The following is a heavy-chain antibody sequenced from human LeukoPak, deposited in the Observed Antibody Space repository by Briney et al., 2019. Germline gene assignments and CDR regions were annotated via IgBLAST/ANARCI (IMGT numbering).Heavy chain of an antibody. CDR3: ARSSYPEYMDV. J-gene: IGHJ6*03. CDR2: IYPGDSDT. V-gene: IGHV5-51*01. CDR1: GYSFATYW. Sequence: GESLKISCKGSGYSFATYWIAWVRQIPGKGLEWMGIIYPGDSDTRYSPSFQGQVTISADMSINTAYVQWSSLKASDTAMYYCARSSYPEYMDVWGEGTTVTVSS.